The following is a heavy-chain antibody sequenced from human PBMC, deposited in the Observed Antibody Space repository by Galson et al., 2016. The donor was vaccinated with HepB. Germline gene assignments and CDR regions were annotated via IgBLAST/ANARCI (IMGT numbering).Heavy chain of an antibody. CDR3: AREKGWSTMASHWFDP. Sequence: SLRLSCAASGFTFGDYTMSWFRQAPGKGLEWVSSISSSSSYIHYADSVEGRFTISRDNAKNSLYLQMNSLRVEDTAVYYCAREKGWSTMASHWFDPWGQGTLVIVSA. V-gene: IGHV3-21*01. J-gene: IGHJ5*02. D-gene: IGHD4/OR15-4a*01. CDR2: ISSSSSYI. CDR1: GFTFGDYT.